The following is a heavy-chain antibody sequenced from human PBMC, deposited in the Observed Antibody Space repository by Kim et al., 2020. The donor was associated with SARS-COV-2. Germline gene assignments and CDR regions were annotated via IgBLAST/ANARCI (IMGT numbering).Heavy chain of an antibody. CDR3: ASRGHTNGYWKLQD. D-gene: IGHD2-8*01. J-gene: IGHJ4*02. CDR1: GFIVSDNY. Sequence: GGSLRLSCAASGFIVSDNYMMWVRQAPGEGLEWVSLIHIGGGTNYADSVRGRFTISRDNSKNTLYLQMNSRRAEDTAVYYCASRGHTNGYWKLQDWGQGTLVTVSS. CDR2: IHIGGGT. V-gene: IGHV3-53*01.